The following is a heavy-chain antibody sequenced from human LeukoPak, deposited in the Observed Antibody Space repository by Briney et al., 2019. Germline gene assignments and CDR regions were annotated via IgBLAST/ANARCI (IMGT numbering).Heavy chain of an antibody. CDR2: IYHSGRT. D-gene: IGHD6-13*01. V-gene: IGHV4-38-2*02. Sequence: SETLSLTCTVSGYSISSGYYWGWIRQPPGKGLEWIGSIYHSGRTFYNPSLKSRVTISVDTSKNQLSLKLSSVTAADTAVYYCARGGVIAAAGIPFDYWGQGTLVTVPS. CDR1: GYSISSGYY. CDR3: ARGGVIAAAGIPFDY. J-gene: IGHJ4*02.